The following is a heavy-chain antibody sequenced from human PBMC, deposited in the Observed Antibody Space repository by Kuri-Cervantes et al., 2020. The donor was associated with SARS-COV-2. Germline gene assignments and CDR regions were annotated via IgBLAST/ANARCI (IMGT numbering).Heavy chain of an antibody. CDR1: GGSISSYY. CDR3: AREVSSEQLVAFDY. Sequence: SETLSLTCTVSGGSISSYYWSWIRQLPGKGLEWIGEINHSGSTNYNPSLKSRVTISVDTSKNQFSLKLSSVTAADTAVYYCAREVSSEQLVAFDYWGQGTLVTVSS. V-gene: IGHV4-34*01. J-gene: IGHJ4*02. CDR2: INHSGST. D-gene: IGHD6-6*01.